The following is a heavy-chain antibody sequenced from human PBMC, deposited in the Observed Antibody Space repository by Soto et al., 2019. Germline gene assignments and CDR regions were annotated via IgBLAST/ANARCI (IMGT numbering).Heavy chain of an antibody. Sequence: SETLSLTCAVYGGSFSAYYWNWIRQPPGTGLEWIGEINHSGSTNYNPSLKSRVTISVDTSKNQFSLKLTSVTAADTAVYYCASHSSSWAYYFDYWGQGTLVTVSS. J-gene: IGHJ4*02. CDR3: ASHSSSWAYYFDY. D-gene: IGHD6-13*01. CDR1: GGSFSAYY. V-gene: IGHV4-34*01. CDR2: INHSGST.